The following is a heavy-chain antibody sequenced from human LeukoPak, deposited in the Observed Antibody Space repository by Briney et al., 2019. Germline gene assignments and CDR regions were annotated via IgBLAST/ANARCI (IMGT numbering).Heavy chain of an antibody. D-gene: IGHD6-19*01. CDR2: ISYDGSNK. Sequence: GGSLRLSCAASGFTFSSYAMHWVRQAPGKGLEWVAVISYDGSNKYYADSVKGRFTISRDNSKNTLYLQMNSLRAEDTAVYYCAGLREQWLEHRPFDYWGQGTLVTVSS. CDR3: AGLREQWLEHRPFDY. CDR1: GFTFSSYA. V-gene: IGHV3-30-3*01. J-gene: IGHJ4*02.